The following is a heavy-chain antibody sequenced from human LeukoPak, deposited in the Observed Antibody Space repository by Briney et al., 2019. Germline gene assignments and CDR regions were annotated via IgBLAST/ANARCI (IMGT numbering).Heavy chain of an antibody. J-gene: IGHJ4*02. CDR2: INGSGGST. CDR1: GFTFSSDS. Sequence: GGSLRLSCAASGFTFSSDSMNWVRQAPGKGLEWVSGINGSGGSTYYAESVKGRVTISRDNSKNTMYLQMNSLRSEDTAVYYCAKRYCGGWSPFDSWGQGTLVTVSS. V-gene: IGHV3-23*01. CDR3: AKRYCGGWSPFDS. D-gene: IGHD6-19*01.